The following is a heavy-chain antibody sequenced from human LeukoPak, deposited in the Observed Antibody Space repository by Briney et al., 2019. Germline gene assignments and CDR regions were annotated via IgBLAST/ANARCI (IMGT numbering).Heavy chain of an antibody. D-gene: IGHD3-10*01. CDR2: ITSSSSYI. J-gene: IGHJ5*02. CDR1: GFTFCSYS. V-gene: IGHV3-21*01. CDR3: ARGVPPCFDP. Sequence: GVPLTLSCAACGFTFCSYSVNWLRRATGKGLEWVSSITSSSSYIYYADAVKGRFTISRDNAKNTQHLQMNSLRAEDTAVYYCARGVPPCFDPWGQGTLVTVSS.